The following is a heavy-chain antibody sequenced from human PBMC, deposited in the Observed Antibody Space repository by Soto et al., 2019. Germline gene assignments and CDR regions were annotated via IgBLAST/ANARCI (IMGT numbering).Heavy chain of an antibody. J-gene: IGHJ4*02. V-gene: IGHV3-30-3*01. D-gene: IGHD4-4*01. CDR3: ARASEPTVTTPVYFDY. CDR1: GFTFSSYA. Sequence: GGSLRLSCAASGFTFSSYAMHWVRQAPGKGLEWVAVISYDGSNKYYADSVKGRFTISRDNSKNTLYLQMNSLRAEDTAVYYCARASEPTVTTPVYFDYWGQGTLVTVSS. CDR2: ISYDGSNK.